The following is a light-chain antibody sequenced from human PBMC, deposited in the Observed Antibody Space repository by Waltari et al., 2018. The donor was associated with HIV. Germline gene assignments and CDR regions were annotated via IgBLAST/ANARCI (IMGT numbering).Light chain of an antibody. CDR2: VSS. Sequence: CRASLDIGPYWNCYRHRPGTAPHLLIYVSSNLQTGVPSRFRASGSGTEFSLSIDGLQRDDFATYFCQQSYTTPRPFGLGTEVE. V-gene: IGKV1-39*01. CDR3: QQSYTTPRP. CDR1: LDIGPY. J-gene: IGKJ1*01.